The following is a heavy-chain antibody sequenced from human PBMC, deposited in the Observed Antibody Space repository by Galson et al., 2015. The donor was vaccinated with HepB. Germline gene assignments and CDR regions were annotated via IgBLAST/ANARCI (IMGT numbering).Heavy chain of an antibody. CDR2: ISYDGSNK. Sequence: SLRLSCAASGFTFSSYAMHWVRQAPGKGLEWVAVISYDGSNKYYADSVKGRFTISRDNSKNTLYLQMNSLRAEDTAVYYCARDLDLYDSSGYYGYYFDYWGQGTLVTVSS. V-gene: IGHV3-30-3*01. D-gene: IGHD3-22*01. CDR1: GFTFSSYA. J-gene: IGHJ4*02. CDR3: ARDLDLYDSSGYYGYYFDY.